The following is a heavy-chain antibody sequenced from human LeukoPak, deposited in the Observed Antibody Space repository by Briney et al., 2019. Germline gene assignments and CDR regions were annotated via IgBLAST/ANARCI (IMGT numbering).Heavy chain of an antibody. CDR1: GYTFTSYG. D-gene: IGHD6-13*01. Sequence: GASVKVSCKASGYTFTSYGISWVRQAPGQGLGWMGWISAYNGNTNYAQKLKGRVTMTTDTSTSTAYMELRSLRSDDTAVYYCAIDLPTRTAQQLVRSYYYYGMDVWGQGTTVTVSS. CDR2: ISAYNGNT. CDR3: AIDLPTRTAQQLVRSYYYYGMDV. V-gene: IGHV1-18*01. J-gene: IGHJ6*02.